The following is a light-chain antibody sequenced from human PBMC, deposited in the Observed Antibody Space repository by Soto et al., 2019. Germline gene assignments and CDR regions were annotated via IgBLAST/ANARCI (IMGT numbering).Light chain of an antibody. J-gene: IGLJ1*01. CDR3: CSYAGIKAV. CDR2: EVN. V-gene: IGLV2-8*01. CDR1: SGDVGGHDW. Sequence: QSVLTQHPSASGSPGQSVTISCTGTSGDVGGHDWVSWYRVRPGEAPKLIIYEVNQRPSGVPDRFSGSKTGNTASLTVSGLQVEDEADYFCCSYAGIKAVFGTRTKVTVL.